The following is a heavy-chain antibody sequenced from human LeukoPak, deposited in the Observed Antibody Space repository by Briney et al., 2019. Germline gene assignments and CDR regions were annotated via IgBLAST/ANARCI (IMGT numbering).Heavy chain of an antibody. CDR1: GGSISSYY. V-gene: IGHV4-4*07. D-gene: IGHD3-22*01. CDR2: IYTSGST. J-gene: IGHJ4*02. CDR3: ARDADSYYYDSSGYYYLYYFDY. Sequence: SETLSLTCTVSGGSISSYYWSWIRQPAGKGLEWIGRIYTSGSTNYNPSLKSRVTMSVDTSKNQFSLKLSSVTAADTAVYYCARDADSYYYDSSGYYYLYYFDYWGQGTLVTVSS.